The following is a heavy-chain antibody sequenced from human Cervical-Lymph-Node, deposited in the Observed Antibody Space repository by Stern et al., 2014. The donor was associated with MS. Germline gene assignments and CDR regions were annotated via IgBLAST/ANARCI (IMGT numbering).Heavy chain of an antibody. Sequence: VQLVQSGAEVKKPGASVKVSCKVSGYTLNQLSMHWVRQAPGKGLEWMGGFDPEDGETIYAQTFQGRVTMTVDTSPDTAYMELSSLRSEDTAVYYCATAGSTSLVYYYGMDVWGQGTTVTVSS. CDR1: GYTLNQLS. CDR2: FDPEDGET. CDR3: ATAGSTSLVYYYGMDV. J-gene: IGHJ6*02. D-gene: IGHD2-2*01. V-gene: IGHV1-24*01.